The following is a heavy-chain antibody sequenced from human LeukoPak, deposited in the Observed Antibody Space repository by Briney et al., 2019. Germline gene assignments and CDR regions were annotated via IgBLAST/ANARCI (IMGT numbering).Heavy chain of an antibody. J-gene: IGHJ5*02. CDR3: ARDGKSVDIVATTYLGPNWFDP. V-gene: IGHV3-21*01. CDR2: ISSSSSYI. Sequence: PGGSLRLSCAASGFTFSSYSMNWVRQAPGKGLEWVSSISSSSSYIYYADSVKGRFTISRDNAKNSLYLQMNSLRAEDTAVYYCARDGKSVDIVATTYLGPNWFDPWGQGTLVTVSS. D-gene: IGHD5-12*01. CDR1: GFTFSSYS.